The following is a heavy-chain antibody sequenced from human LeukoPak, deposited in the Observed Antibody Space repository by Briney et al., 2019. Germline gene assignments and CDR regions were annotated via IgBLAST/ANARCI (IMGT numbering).Heavy chain of an antibody. CDR3: AKAPVTSCRGAYCYPFDS. CDR2: TSSSDAGT. Sequence: PGGSLRLSCAASGFTFSNFGMHWVRQTPGKGLEWVAATSSSDAGTYHADSVRGRFTISRDNSKNTLYLQMNSLRAEDAAVYFCAKAPVTSCRGAYCYPFDSWGQGTLVTVSS. CDR1: GFTFSNFG. J-gene: IGHJ4*02. V-gene: IGHV3-23*01. D-gene: IGHD2-21*01.